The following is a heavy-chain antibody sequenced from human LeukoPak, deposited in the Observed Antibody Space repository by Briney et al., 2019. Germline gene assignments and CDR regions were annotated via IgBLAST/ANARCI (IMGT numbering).Heavy chain of an antibody. CDR1: GYTFTSYG. D-gene: IGHD3-10*01. CDR2: ISAYNGNT. J-gene: IGHJ3*02. CDR3: ARVLYGSGSYDAFDI. Sequence: ASVKVSCKASGYTFTSYGISWVRQAPGQGLEWMGWISAYNGNTNYAQKLQGRVTMTTDTSTSTAYMELRSLRSDDTVVYYCARVLYGSGSYDAFDIWGQGTMVTVSS. V-gene: IGHV1-18*01.